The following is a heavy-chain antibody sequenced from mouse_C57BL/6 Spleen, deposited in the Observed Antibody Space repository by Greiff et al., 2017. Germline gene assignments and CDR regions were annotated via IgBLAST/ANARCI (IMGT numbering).Heavy chain of an antibody. V-gene: IGHV1-82*01. CDR3: ARARYYYCSSLYYYAMDY. CDR2: IYPGDGDT. CDR1: GYAFSSSW. J-gene: IGHJ4*01. Sequence: QVQLQQSGPELVKPGASVKISCKASGYAFSSSWMNWVKQRPGKGLEWIGRIYPGDGDTNYNGKFKGKATLTADKSSSTAYMQLSSLTSEDSAVYFCARARYYYCSSLYYYAMDYWGQGTSVTVSS. D-gene: IGHD1-1*01.